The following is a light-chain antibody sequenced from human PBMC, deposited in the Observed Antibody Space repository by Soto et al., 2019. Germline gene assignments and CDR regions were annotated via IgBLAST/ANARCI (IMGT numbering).Light chain of an antibody. CDR3: QQYGSYST. CDR2: GAS. Sequence: EIVLPQSPGTLSLSPGASATLSCRASQSVSRSYLAWYQQKPGQAPRLLIYGASSRPTGIPDRFIVIGSGTEFTLTVRRLEPEEFAVDYCQQYGSYSTLVQGTRLEIK. J-gene: IGKJ5*01. V-gene: IGKV3-20*01. CDR1: QSVSRSY.